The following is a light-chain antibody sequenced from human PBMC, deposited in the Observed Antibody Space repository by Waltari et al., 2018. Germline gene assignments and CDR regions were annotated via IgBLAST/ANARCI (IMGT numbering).Light chain of an antibody. CDR2: SAS. V-gene: IGKV1-12*01. CDR3: QQADSFPLT. Sequence: DIQMTQSPSSLSASVGDRVTMTCRASQGINNWLAWYQQVPGRAPKLLIYSASSLQSGVPSRCSGSGSGTNFTLTITSLQPEDFATYYCQQADSFPLTFGGGTKVEIK. CDR1: QGINNW. J-gene: IGKJ4*01.